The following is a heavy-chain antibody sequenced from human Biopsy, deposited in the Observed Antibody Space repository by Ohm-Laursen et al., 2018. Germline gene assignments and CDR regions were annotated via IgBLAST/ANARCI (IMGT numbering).Heavy chain of an antibody. CDR2: LDWDDAK. J-gene: IGHJ6*02. Sequence: PTQTLTLTCTLSGFSPNTRGMSVTWIRQPPGKALEWLARLDWDDAKFYNGSLKTRLTISKDTSENHVVLTLSDVDPVDTATYYCARIPILVVPAAIVYRHRRHLQGLDVWGQGTTVIVSS. D-gene: IGHD2-2*02. CDR1: GFSPNTRGMS. V-gene: IGHV2-70*16. CDR3: ARIPILVVPAAIVYRHRRHLQGLDV.